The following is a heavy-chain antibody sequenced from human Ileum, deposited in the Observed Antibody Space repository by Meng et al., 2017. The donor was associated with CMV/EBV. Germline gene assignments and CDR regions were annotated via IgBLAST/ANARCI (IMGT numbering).Heavy chain of an antibody. J-gene: IGHJ5*02. Sequence: KTFHALALTCSLCCGSINSGGFYWSWIRQHPGKGLEWIGYIYYSGSTYYNPSLRSRVAISIDTSKNQFSLKLTSVTAADTAVYFCARTNYGDYNWFDPWGQGTLVTVSS. CDR1: CGSINSGGFY. D-gene: IGHD4-17*01. CDR2: IYYSGST. V-gene: IGHV4-31*03. CDR3: ARTNYGDYNWFDP.